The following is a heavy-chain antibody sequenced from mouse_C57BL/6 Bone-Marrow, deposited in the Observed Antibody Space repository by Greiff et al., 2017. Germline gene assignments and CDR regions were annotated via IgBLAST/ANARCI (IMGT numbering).Heavy chain of an antibody. CDR2: IDPSDSYT. J-gene: IGHJ3*01. CDR3: ARKGIYVYDGGFAC. V-gene: IGHV1-69*01. CDR1: GYTFTSYW. D-gene: IGHD2-2*01. Sequence: QVQLQQPGAELVMPGASVKLSCKASGYTFTSYWMHWVKQRPGQGLEWIGEIDPSDSYTNYNQKFKGKSTLTVDKSSSTAYMQLSSLTSEGSAVYYCARKGIYVYDGGFACWGQGTLVTVSA.